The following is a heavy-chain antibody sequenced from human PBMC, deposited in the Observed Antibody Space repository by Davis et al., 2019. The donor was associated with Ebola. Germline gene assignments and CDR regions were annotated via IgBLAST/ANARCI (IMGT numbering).Heavy chain of an antibody. CDR3: AREGNYYYNAMDV. J-gene: IGHJ6*02. Sequence: PSETLSLTCTVSGDSLSSHYWHWIRQPPGKGLEWIGYIYYSGNTNYNPSLKSRVTMSVDTSKNQFSLKLSSVTAADTAVYYCAREGNYYYNAMDVWGQGTTITVSS. V-gene: IGHV4-59*11. CDR1: GDSLSSHY. CDR2: IYYSGNT.